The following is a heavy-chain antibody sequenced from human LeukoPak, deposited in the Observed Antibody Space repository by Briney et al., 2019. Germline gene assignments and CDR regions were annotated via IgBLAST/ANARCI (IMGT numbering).Heavy chain of an antibody. CDR3: ARHYYDFPARVDY. Sequence: SGTLSLTCTVSDEVITSNNWWSWVRQSPGKGLEWIGEIFHSGTTRYKASLESRVTMLLDKSKNQFSLKLSSVTAADTAVYYCARHYYDFPARVDYWGQGTLVTVSS. V-gene: IGHV4-4*02. J-gene: IGHJ4*02. D-gene: IGHD3-3*01. CDR2: IFHSGTT. CDR1: DEVITSNNW.